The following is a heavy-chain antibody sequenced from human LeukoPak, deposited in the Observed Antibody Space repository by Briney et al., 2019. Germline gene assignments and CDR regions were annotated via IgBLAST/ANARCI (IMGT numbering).Heavy chain of an antibody. CDR1: GYSFTSYW. V-gene: IGHV5-51*01. Sequence: ESLKISCKGSGYSFTSYWIGWVRQMPGKGLEWMGIIYPGDSDTRYSPSFQGQVTISADKSISTAYLQWSSLKASDTAMYYCARLPPYGSGSPNYYYGMDVWGQGTTVTVSS. CDR2: IYPGDSDT. J-gene: IGHJ6*02. CDR3: ARLPPYGSGSPNYYYGMDV. D-gene: IGHD3-10*01.